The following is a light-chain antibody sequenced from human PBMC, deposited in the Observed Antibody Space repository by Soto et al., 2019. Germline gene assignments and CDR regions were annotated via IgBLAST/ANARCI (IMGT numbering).Light chain of an antibody. J-gene: IGLJ2*01. V-gene: IGLV2-23*01. CDR3: CSYVGTVV. Sequence: QSVLTQPASVSGSPGQSITISCTGTSSDVVFYNLVSWYQQHPGKAPKLIITEGTKRPSGVSNRFSASKSGNTASLTISGLQAEDEADYYCCSYVGTVVFGGGTKLTVL. CDR2: EGT. CDR1: SSDVVFYNL.